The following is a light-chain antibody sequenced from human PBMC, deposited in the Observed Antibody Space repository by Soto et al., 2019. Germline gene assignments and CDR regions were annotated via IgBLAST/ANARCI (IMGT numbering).Light chain of an antibody. Sequence: EIVLTQSPGTLSLSPWERATLSCRASQSVSSSYLAWYQQKPGQAPRLLIYGASSRATGIPDRFSGSGSGTDFTLTISRLEPEDFAAYYCHQYDSSPLTFGGGTKVEIK. CDR1: QSVSSSY. CDR2: GAS. V-gene: IGKV3-20*01. J-gene: IGKJ4*01. CDR3: HQYDSSPLT.